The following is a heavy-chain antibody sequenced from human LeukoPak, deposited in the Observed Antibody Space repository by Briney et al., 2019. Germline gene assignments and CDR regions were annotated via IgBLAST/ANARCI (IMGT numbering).Heavy chain of an antibody. CDR3: ATRDNKHLHYFDH. J-gene: IGHJ4*02. D-gene: IGHD1-1*01. V-gene: IGHV3-23*01. Sequence: GESLKISCAASGFTFSTYGMSWVRQAPGKGLEWVSVISDSGGSTNYADSVKGRFTISRDNSKNTLYLQMNSLRAEDTAVYYCATRDNKHLHYFDHWGQGTLVTVSS. CDR2: ISDSGGST. CDR1: GFTFSTYG.